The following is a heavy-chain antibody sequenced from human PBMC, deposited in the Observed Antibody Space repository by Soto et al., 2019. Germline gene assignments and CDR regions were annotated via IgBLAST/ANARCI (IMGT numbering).Heavy chain of an antibody. D-gene: IGHD6-19*01. V-gene: IGHV3-33*01. CDR1: GFTFSSYG. J-gene: IGHJ5*02. CDR2: IYYDGSSK. CDR3: ARDQSVAGPTTLFDP. Sequence: GGSLRLSCAASGFTFSSYGMHWVRQAPGKGLEWVAVIYYDGSSKNYADSVKGRFTISRDNAKNTLYLQMNSLRAEDTAVYYCARDQSVAGPTTLFDPWGQGNLVTVSS.